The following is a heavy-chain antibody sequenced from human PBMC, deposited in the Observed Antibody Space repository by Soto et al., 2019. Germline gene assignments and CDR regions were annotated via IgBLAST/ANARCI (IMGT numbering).Heavy chain of an antibody. D-gene: IGHD2-15*01. V-gene: IGHV3-7*01. J-gene: IGHJ4*02. CDR1: GFTFSSYW. Sequence: GGSLRLSCAASGFTFSSYWMSWVRQAPGKGLEWVANIKQDGSEKYYVDSVKGRFTISRDNAKNSPYLQMNSLRAEDTAVYYCARGPSMVAATSYYFDYWGQGTLVTVSS. CDR2: IKQDGSEK. CDR3: ARGPSMVAATSYYFDY.